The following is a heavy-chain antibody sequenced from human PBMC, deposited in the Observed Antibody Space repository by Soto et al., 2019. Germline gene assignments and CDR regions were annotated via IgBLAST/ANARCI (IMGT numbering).Heavy chain of an antibody. CDR2: ISNDGSNK. CDR1: GFTFSSYG. V-gene: IGHV3-30*18. D-gene: IGHD3-22*01. CDR3: AKEWVYASSGWSFDD. J-gene: IGHJ4*02. Sequence: QVQLVESGGGVVQPGRSLRLSCAASGFTFSSYGMHWVRQAPGKELEWVAVISNDGSNKYYADSVKGRFTISRENSKNTLYQQMNILSAEDTAVYYCAKEWVYASSGWSFDDWGQGTLVTVSS.